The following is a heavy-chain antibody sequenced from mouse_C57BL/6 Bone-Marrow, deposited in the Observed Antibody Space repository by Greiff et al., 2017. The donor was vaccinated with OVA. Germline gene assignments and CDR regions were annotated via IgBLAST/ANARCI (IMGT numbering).Heavy chain of an antibody. CDR2: IDPSASYN. CDR1: GYTFTSYW. J-gene: IGHJ3*01. Sequence: QVQLQQPGAELVKPGASVKLSCKASGYTFTSYWMQWVKQRPGQGLEWIGEIDPSASYNNYNQKFKGKATLTVDTSSSTAYMQLSSLTSEDSAVYYCARRGYYGSKFAYWGQGTLVTVSA. CDR3: ARRGYYGSKFAY. V-gene: IGHV1-50*01. D-gene: IGHD1-1*01.